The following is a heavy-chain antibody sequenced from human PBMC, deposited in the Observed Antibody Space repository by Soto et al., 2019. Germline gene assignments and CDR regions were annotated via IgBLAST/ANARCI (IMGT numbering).Heavy chain of an antibody. J-gene: IGHJ2*01. CDR1: GFTFSSYA. CDR3: ARIPPASSSCDITGFQLSFYL. V-gene: IGHV3-23*01. CDR2: ISRGGAST. D-gene: IGHD2-8*02. Sequence: EVQLLESGGGLVQPGGSLRLSCAASGFTFSSYAMSWVRQAPGKGLERVSGISRGGASTYYADSVKGRFTVSRDKSKNTLLLQMNSLRAEDTALYYCARIPPASSSCDITGFQLSFYLWGRGTLVTVSS.